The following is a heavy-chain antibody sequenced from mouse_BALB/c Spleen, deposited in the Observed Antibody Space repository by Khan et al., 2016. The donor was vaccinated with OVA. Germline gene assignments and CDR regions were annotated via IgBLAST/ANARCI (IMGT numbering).Heavy chain of an antibody. V-gene: IGHV9-3-1*01. Sequence: LVESGPELKKPGETVKISCKASGYTFTNYGMNWVKQAPGKGLKWMGWINTYTGEPTYADDFKGRFAFSLETSASTAYLQINNLKNEDTATYFSASGGYWYFDVWGAGTTVTVSS. J-gene: IGHJ1*01. CDR3: ASGGYWYFDV. CDR1: GYTFTNYG. D-gene: IGHD1-1*02. CDR2: INTYTGEP.